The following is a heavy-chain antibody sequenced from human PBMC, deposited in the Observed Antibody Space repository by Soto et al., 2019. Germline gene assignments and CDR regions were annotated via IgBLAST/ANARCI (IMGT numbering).Heavy chain of an antibody. CDR1: GDSISSSSYY. CDR3: AGRPPPASKIFDY. CDR2: IYYSGST. J-gene: IGHJ4*02. Sequence: PSETLSLTCSVSGDSISSSSYYWGWIRQPPGKRLEWIGTIYYSGSTYYNPSLKSRVTISVDTSKNQFSLKLSSVTAADTAVYYCAGRPPPASKIFDYWGQGTLVTVSS. V-gene: IGHV4-39*01. D-gene: IGHD2-2*01.